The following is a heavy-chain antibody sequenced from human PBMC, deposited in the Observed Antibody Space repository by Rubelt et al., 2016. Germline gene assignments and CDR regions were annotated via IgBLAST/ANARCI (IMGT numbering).Heavy chain of an antibody. V-gene: IGHV3-30*04. D-gene: IGHD3-3*01. CDR2: ISYDGSNK. J-gene: IGHJ4*02. Sequence: QVQLVESGGGVVQPGRSLRLSCAASGFTFSSYAMHWVRQAPGKGLEWVAVISYDGSNKYYADSVKGRFTISRDNSKNTLYLQMNSLRAEDTAVYYCAREGRFHDYWGQGTLVTVSS. CDR3: AREGRFHDY. CDR1: GFTFSSYA.